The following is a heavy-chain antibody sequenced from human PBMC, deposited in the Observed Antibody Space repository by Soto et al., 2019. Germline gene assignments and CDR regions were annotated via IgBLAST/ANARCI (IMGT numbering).Heavy chain of an antibody. CDR2: IIPMFATT. CDR3: ARGRGIGFSSTWNIYWYYNMDV. D-gene: IGHD6-13*01. Sequence: QVQLVQSGAEVRKSGSSVKVSCKAAGGTFSDYALSWVRQAPGQGPEWMGGIIPMFATTNYAQKFQRRVTITADDSATTAHMELSSLKSEDTAVYYCARGRGIGFSSTWNIYWYYNMDVWGQGTTVTVSS. CDR1: GGTFSDYA. V-gene: IGHV1-69*01. J-gene: IGHJ6*02.